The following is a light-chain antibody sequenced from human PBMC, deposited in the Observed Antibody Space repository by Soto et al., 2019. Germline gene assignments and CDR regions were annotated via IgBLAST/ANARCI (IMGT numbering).Light chain of an antibody. J-gene: IGKJ4*01. CDR2: KAS. CDR3: QQYNSYPS. Sequence: DIQMTQSPFTLSASVGDRVTITCRASQSISSWLAWYQQKPGKAPKLLIYKASSLESGVPSRFSGSGSGTEFTLTISSLQPDDFATYYCQQYNSYPSFGGGTKVDIK. CDR1: QSISSW. V-gene: IGKV1-5*03.